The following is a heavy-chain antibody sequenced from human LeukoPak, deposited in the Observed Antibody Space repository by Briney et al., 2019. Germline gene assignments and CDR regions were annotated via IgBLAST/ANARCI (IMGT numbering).Heavy chain of an antibody. CDR1: GFTFSSYS. V-gene: IGHV3-21*01. CDR2: ISSSSSYI. Sequence: GGSLRLSCVGSGFTFSSYSMNWVRQAPGKGLEWVSSISSSSSYIYYADSVKGRFTISRDNAKNSLYLQMNSLRAEDTAVYYCARGFSSDSSGYFTVDYWGQGTLVTVSS. J-gene: IGHJ4*02. CDR3: ARGFSSDSSGYFTVDY. D-gene: IGHD3-22*01.